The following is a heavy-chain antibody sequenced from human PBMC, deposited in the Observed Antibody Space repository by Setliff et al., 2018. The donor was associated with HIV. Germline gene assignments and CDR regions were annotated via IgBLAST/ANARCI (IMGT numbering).Heavy chain of an antibody. CDR3: AREGNRKSFDY. V-gene: IGHV3-7*01. J-gene: IGHJ4*02. Sequence: GGSLRLSCAASGFTFSSYWMSWVRQAPGKGLEWVDNIKQDGSEKYYVDSVKGRFTISRDNAKNLLYLQMNSLRAEDTAVYYCAREGNRKSFDYWGQGTLVTVSS. CDR1: GFTFSSYW. CDR2: IKQDGSEK.